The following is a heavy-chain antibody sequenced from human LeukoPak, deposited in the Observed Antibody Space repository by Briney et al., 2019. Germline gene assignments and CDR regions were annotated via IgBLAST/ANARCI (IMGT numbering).Heavy chain of an antibody. J-gene: IGHJ4*02. D-gene: IGHD2-21*02. V-gene: IGHV3-33*06. CDR3: AKDYCGGNCNNPPLGFNY. Sequence: PGGSLRLSCAASGFTFSTYGMHWVRQAPGKGLEWVAVIWYDGSNKYYADSVTGRFTISRDNSDNTVYLQMNSLRAEDTAVYYCAKDYCGGNCNNPPLGFNYWGQGALVTVSS. CDR1: GFTFSTYG. CDR2: IWYDGSNK.